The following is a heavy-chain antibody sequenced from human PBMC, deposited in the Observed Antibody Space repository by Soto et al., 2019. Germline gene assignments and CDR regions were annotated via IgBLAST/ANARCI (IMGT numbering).Heavy chain of an antibody. CDR3: ARTHTSGWYFDY. D-gene: IGHD6-19*01. CDR2: IWYDGSNK. CDR1: GFTFSSYG. V-gene: IGHV3-33*01. J-gene: IGHJ4*02. Sequence: QVHLVESGGGVVQPGRSLRLSCAASGFTFSSYGMHWVRQAPGKGLEWVAVIWYDGSNKYYADSVKGRFTISRDNSKNTLYLQLNSLRAEDTAVYYCARTHTSGWYFDYWGQGTLVTVSS.